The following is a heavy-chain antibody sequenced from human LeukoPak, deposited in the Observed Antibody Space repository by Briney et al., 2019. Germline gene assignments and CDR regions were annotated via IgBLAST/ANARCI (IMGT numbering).Heavy chain of an antibody. Sequence: GGSLRLSCRASGFVFSDYTMNWVRQAPGRGLEWISYISRSSGTIYYADSVKGRFTISRDNAKNSLYLQMNSLRAEDTAVYYCASQEDEDYWGQGTLVTVSS. J-gene: IGHJ4*02. CDR2: ISRSSGTI. V-gene: IGHV3-48*01. CDR1: GFVFSDYT. D-gene: IGHD5-24*01. CDR3: ASQEDEDY.